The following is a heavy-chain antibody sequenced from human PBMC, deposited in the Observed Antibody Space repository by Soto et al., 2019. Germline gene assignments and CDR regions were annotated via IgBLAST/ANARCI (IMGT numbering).Heavy chain of an antibody. V-gene: IGHV1-18*01. J-gene: IGHJ4*02. D-gene: IGHD3-10*01. CDR2: ISTYNGNT. CDR3: ARDRLWFGELLFPLDY. Sequence: QVQLVQSGADVKKPGASVRVSCKASGYTFTSYAISWVRQAPGQGLEWMGWISTYNGNTKYAQKFQGRVTMTTDTRTXXAYLELRTLRSDDTAVYYCARDRLWFGELLFPLDYWGQGTLVTVSS. CDR1: GYTFTSYA.